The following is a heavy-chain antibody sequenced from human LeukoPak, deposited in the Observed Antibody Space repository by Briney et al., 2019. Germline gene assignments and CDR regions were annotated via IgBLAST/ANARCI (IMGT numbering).Heavy chain of an antibody. CDR2: IDWDDDK. J-gene: IGHJ4*02. D-gene: IGHD6-13*01. CDR1: GFSLSTSGMC. V-gene: IGHV2-70*01. Sequence: ESGPARVKPAQTLTLSCTFSGFSLSTSGMCVSWIRQPPGKALEWLALIDWDDDKYYSTSLKTRLTISKDTSKNQVVLTMTNMDPVDTATYYCARIPSSSWYSLDYWGQGTLVTVSS. CDR3: ARIPSSSWYSLDY.